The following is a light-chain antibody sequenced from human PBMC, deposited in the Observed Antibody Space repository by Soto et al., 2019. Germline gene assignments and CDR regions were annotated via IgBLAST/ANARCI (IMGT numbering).Light chain of an antibody. CDR3: QQRSNWPF. Sequence: EIVLTQSPATLSLSPGERATLSCRASQSVSSYLAWYQQKPGQAPRPLIYDASNRATGIPARFSGSGSGTDFTLTISSLEPEDFAVYYCQQRSNWPFFGGGTKVDIK. V-gene: IGKV3-11*01. CDR2: DAS. J-gene: IGKJ4*01. CDR1: QSVSSY.